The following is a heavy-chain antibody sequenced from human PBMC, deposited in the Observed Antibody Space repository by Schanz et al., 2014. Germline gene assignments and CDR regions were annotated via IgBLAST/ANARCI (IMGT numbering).Heavy chain of an antibody. CDR3: ARDQGYTTSWHIFDL. D-gene: IGHD6-13*01. Sequence: EVQLVESGGGLVQPGGSLRLSCAVSGFIVRSNYMTWVRQAPGKGLEWVSFVHPGGSTYYPDSVKGRFTISRDNAKNTLYLQMNSLSAEDTAVYYCARDQGYTTSWHIFDLWGQGTLDTVSS. J-gene: IGHJ4*02. CDR1: GFIVRSNY. CDR2: VHPGGST. V-gene: IGHV3-66*01.